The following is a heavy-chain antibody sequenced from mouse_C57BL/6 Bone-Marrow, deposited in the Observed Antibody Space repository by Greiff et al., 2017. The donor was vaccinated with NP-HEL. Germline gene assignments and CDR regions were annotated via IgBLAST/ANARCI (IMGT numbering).Heavy chain of an antibody. D-gene: IGHD1-1*01. J-gene: IGHJ2*01. CDR2: IYPGDGDT. Sequence: QVQLKESGPELVKPGASVKISCKASGYAFSSSWMNWVKQRPGKGLEWIGRIYPGDGDTNYNGKFKGKATLTADKSSSTAYMQLSSLTSEDSAVYFCARAPDYYGSRDFDYWGQGTTLTVSS. V-gene: IGHV1-82*01. CDR1: GYAFSSSW. CDR3: ARAPDYYGSRDFDY.